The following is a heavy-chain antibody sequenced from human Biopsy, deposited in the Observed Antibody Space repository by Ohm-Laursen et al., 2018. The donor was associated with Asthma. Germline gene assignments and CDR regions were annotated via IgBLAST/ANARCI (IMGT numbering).Heavy chain of an antibody. CDR2: ISSSGAST. D-gene: IGHD1-26*01. CDR3: AKGGTYTTDRYDY. J-gene: IGHJ4*02. Sequence: SLGLSCSASGFTFSSYAMSWDRQAPGKGLEWVSSISSSGASTYYADTVKGRFTISRDNSKNTLYLQMSSLRADDTAVYYCAKGGTYTTDRYDYWGQGSLVTVSS. V-gene: IGHV3-23*01. CDR1: GFTFSSYA.